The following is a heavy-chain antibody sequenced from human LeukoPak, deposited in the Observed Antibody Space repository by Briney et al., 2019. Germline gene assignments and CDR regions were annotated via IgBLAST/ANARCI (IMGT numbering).Heavy chain of an antibody. CDR1: GGTFSSYA. Sequence: SVKVSCKASGGTFSSYAISWVRQAPGQGLEWMGGIIPIFGTANYAQKLQGRVTMTTDTSTSTAYMELRSLRSDDTAVYYCARVRVNRRDPPDYWGQGTLVTVSS. V-gene: IGHV1-69*05. CDR3: ARVRVNRRDPPDY. CDR2: IIPIFGTA. J-gene: IGHJ4*02. D-gene: IGHD1-14*01.